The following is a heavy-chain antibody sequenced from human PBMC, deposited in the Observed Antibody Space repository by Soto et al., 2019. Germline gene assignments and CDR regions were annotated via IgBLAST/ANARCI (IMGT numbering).Heavy chain of an antibody. Sequence: GGSLRLSCAASGFTFSSYGMHWVRQAPGKGLEWVAVISYDGSNKYYADSVKGRFTISRDNSKNTLYLQMNSLRAEDTAVYYCAKALYYGMDVWGQGTTVTVSS. J-gene: IGHJ6*02. V-gene: IGHV3-30*18. CDR1: GFTFSSYG. CDR2: ISYDGSNK. CDR3: AKALYYGMDV.